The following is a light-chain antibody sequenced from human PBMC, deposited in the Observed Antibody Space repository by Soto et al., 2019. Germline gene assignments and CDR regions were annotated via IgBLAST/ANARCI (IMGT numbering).Light chain of an antibody. V-gene: IGKV4-1*01. Sequence: DIVMTQSPDSLAVSLGERATINCKSSQSVLYSSNNKNYLAWYQQKPGQSPKLLIHWASTRESGVPDRFSGSGSGTDFTLTISSLQAEDVAVYYCQQYYTSPWTFGQGTKVEIK. CDR2: WAS. CDR3: QQYYTSPWT. J-gene: IGKJ1*01. CDR1: QSVLYSSNNKNY.